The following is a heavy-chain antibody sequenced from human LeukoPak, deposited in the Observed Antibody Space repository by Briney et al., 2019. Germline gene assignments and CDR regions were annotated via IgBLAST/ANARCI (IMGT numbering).Heavy chain of an antibody. CDR2: INPNSDDT. Sequence: ASVKVSCKTSGYTFTGQYLHWVRQAPGQGLEWMGWINPNSDDTNYAQKFRGRVNMTRDTSISTAYMELSRLRSDDTAIYYCARGGFDYWGQGTLVTVSS. J-gene: IGHJ4*02. CDR1: GYTFTGQY. V-gene: IGHV1-2*02. CDR3: ARGGFDY.